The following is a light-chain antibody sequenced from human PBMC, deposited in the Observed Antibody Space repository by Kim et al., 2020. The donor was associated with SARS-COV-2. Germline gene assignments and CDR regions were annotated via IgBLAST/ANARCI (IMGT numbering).Light chain of an antibody. J-gene: IGKJ4*01. V-gene: IGKV3-20*01. CDR3: QHYGSSPLT. CDR1: QSITYSY. CDR2: GAS. Sequence: EIVLTQSPGTLSLSPGERASLSCRASQSITYSYLAWYQQKPGQAPRLLIYGASTRATGIPDRFSGYGSGTDFTLTISRLEPEDFAVYYCQHYGSSPLTFGGGTKVDIK.